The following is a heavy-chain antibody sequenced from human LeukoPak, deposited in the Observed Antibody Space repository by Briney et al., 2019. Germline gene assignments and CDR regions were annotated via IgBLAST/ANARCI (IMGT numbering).Heavy chain of an antibody. J-gene: IGHJ6*02. D-gene: IGHD2-15*01. V-gene: IGHV4-34*01. Sequence: SETLSLTCAVYGGSFSGYYWSWIRQPPGKGLEWIGEINHSGSTNYNPSLKSRVTISVDTSKNQFSLKLSSVTAADTAVYYCARALRGYCSGGRCSYYYGMDVWGQGTTVTVSS. CDR1: GGSFSGYY. CDR2: INHSGST. CDR3: ARALRGYCSGGRCSYYYGMDV.